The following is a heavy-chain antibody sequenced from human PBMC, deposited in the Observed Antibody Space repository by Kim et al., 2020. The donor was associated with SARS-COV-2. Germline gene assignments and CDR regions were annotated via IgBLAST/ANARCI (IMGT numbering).Heavy chain of an antibody. J-gene: IGHJ5*02. CDR2: INAGNGNT. D-gene: IGHD3-10*01. CDR1: GYTFTSYA. V-gene: IGHV1-3*01. Sequence: ASVKVSCKASGYTFTSYAMHWVRQAPGQRLEWMGWINAGNGNTKYSQKFQGRVTITRDTSASTAYMELSSLRSEDTAVYYCARDRHFSVRGVINWFDPWGQGTLVTVSS. CDR3: ARDRHFSVRGVINWFDP.